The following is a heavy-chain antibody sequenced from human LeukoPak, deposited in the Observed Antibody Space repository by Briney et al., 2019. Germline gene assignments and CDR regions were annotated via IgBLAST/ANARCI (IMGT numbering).Heavy chain of an antibody. Sequence: ASVKVSCKASGYTFTSYYMHWVRQAPGQGLEWMGIINPSGGSTSYAQKFQGGVTMTRDMSTSTVYMELSRLRSEDTAVYYCARGIAAARHFDYWGQGTLVPVSS. J-gene: IGHJ4*02. D-gene: IGHD6-13*01. CDR1: GYTFTSYY. CDR3: ARGIAAARHFDY. V-gene: IGHV1-46*01. CDR2: INPSGGST.